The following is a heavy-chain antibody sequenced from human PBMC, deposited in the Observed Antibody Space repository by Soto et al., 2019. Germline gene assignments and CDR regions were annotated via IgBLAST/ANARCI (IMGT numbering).Heavy chain of an antibody. CDR1: GFTFSSYS. CDR2: ISSSSSTI. CDR3: ARGCSSTSCYFRYYGMDV. J-gene: IGHJ6*02. Sequence: LRLSCAASGFTFSSYSMNWVRHAPGKGLEWVSYISSSSSTIYYADSVKGRFTISRDNAKNSLYLQMNSLRDEDTAVYYCARGCSSTSCYFRYYGMDVWGQGTTVTVSS. D-gene: IGHD2-2*01. V-gene: IGHV3-48*02.